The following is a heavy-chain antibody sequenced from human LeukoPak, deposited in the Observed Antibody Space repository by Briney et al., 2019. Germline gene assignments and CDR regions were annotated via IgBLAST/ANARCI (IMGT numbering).Heavy chain of an antibody. J-gene: IGHJ6*03. D-gene: IGHD1-26*01. CDR2: INPNSGGT. CDR1: GCSFTDYY. V-gene: IGHV1-2*02. Sequence: ASLKVSCKASGCSFTDYYIHWVRQAPGQGLEWMGWINPNSGGTIYAQKFQGRVTMTRDTSINTAYMELSSLRSDDTAVYYCARTAGAVDYCYYYMDVWGKGTTVTISS. CDR3: ARTAGAVDYCYYYMDV.